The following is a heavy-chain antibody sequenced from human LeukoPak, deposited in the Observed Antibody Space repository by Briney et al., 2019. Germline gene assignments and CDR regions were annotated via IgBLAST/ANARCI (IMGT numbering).Heavy chain of an antibody. D-gene: IGHD5-18*01. V-gene: IGHV5-51*01. J-gene: IGHJ4*01. CDR3: ARVDTAMAAFDY. CDR2: IYPGDSDT. CDR1: GDRITSYF. Sequence: GECLKISCKGSGDRITSYFIAWVRQMAGEDLERRGIIYPGDSDTRYSPSFQGQVTISADKSISTAYLKWSSLKASDTAMYYCARVDTAMAAFDYWGQGTLVTVSS.